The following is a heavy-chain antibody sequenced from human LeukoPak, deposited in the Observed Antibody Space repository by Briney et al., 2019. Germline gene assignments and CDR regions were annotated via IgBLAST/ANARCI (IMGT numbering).Heavy chain of an antibody. CDR3: ARDYLVWYFDL. CDR1: GFTFSSYG. CDR2: IWYDGSYK. Sequence: SGGSLRLSCAASGFTFSSYGMHGAPRSPGKGLEWVAVIWYDGSYKYYAEGVKGRFTISRENSKNTLYLQMNSLGAEDTAVYYCARDYLVWYFDLWGRGTLVTVSS. D-gene: IGHD2-8*02. J-gene: IGHJ2*01. V-gene: IGHV3-33*01.